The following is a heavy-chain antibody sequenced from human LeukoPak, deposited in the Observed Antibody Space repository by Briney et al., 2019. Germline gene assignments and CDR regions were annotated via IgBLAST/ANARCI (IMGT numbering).Heavy chain of an antibody. CDR1: GYTFTSYY. CDR3: ARGGISGELRWDY. Sequence: ASVKVSCKASGYTFTSYYMHWVRQAPGQGLEWMGIINPSGGSTSYAQKFQGRVTMTRDTSISTAYMELSRLRSDDTAVYYCARGGISGELRWDYWGQGALVTVSS. CDR2: INPSGGST. V-gene: IGHV1-46*01. J-gene: IGHJ4*02. D-gene: IGHD1-26*01.